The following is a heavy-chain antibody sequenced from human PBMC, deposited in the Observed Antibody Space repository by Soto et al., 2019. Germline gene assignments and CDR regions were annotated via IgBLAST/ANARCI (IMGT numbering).Heavy chain of an antibody. CDR3: AKVSRTYCGGDCYLGAQWFDY. V-gene: IGHV3-23*01. J-gene: IGHJ4*02. D-gene: IGHD2-21*02. CDR2: ISGSGGST. Sequence: GGSLRLSCAASGFTFSSYAMSWVRQAPGKGLEWVSAISGSGGSTYYADSVKGRFTISRDNSKNTLYLQMNSLRAEDTAVYYCAKVSRTYCGGDCYLGAQWFDYWGQGTLVTVSS. CDR1: GFTFSSYA.